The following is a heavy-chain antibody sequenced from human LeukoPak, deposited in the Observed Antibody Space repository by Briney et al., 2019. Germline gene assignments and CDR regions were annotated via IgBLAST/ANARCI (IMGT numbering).Heavy chain of an antibody. J-gene: IGHJ4*02. CDR3: ARHGTGHFDSSGYYYQFDY. D-gene: IGHD3-22*01. CDR1: GGSLSSSSYH. Sequence: SETLSLTCTVSGGSLSSSSYHWGWIRQSPGKGLEWIGSIYYSGRTYYNPSLKNRITISVDSSKNQFSLKLSSVTAADTAVYYCARHGTGHFDSSGYYYQFDYWGQGTLVTVSS. CDR2: IYYSGRT. V-gene: IGHV4-39*01.